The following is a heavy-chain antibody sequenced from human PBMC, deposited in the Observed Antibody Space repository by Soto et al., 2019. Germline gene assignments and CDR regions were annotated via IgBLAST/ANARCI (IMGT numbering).Heavy chain of an antibody. V-gene: IGHV4-31*03. D-gene: IGHD6-19*01. Sequence: QVQLQESGPGLVTPSQTLSLTCSVSGDSLSSGGYYWSWIRQHPGKGLEWIGYISYRGGTYYYPPIKNRLTISVDTSENQFSLKLNSVTAADPAVYYCARARYSRGWHYFDYWGQGTLVTVSS. CDR1: GDSLSSGGYY. CDR2: ISYRGGT. J-gene: IGHJ4*02. CDR3: ARARYSRGWHYFDY.